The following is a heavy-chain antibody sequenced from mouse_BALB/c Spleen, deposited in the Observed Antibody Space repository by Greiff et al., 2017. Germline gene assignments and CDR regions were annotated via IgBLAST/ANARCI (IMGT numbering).Heavy chain of an antibody. D-gene: IGHD2-10*01. V-gene: IGHV2-6-7*01. Sequence: VMLVESGPGLVAPSQSLSITCTVSGFSLTGYGVNWVRQPPGKGLEWLGMIWGDGSTDYNSALKSRLSISKDNSKSQVFLKMNSLQTDDTARYYCARDTYYGNYPLGFDYWGQGTTLTVSS. CDR2: IWGDGST. J-gene: IGHJ2*01. CDR1: GFSLTGYG. CDR3: ARDTYYGNYPLGFDY.